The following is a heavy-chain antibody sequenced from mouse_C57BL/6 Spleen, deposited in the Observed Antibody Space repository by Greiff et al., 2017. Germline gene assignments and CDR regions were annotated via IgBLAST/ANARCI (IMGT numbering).Heavy chain of an antibody. CDR3: ARPLYYGSSYDWYFDV. Sequence: VQLQQSGPELVKPGASVKIPCKASGYTFTDYNMDWVKQSHGKSLEWIGDINPNNGGTIYNQKFKGKATLTVDKSSSTAYMELRSLTSEDTAVYYCARPLYYGSSYDWYFDVWGTGTTVTVSS. D-gene: IGHD1-1*01. V-gene: IGHV1-18*01. J-gene: IGHJ1*03. CDR2: INPNNGGT. CDR1: GYTFTDYN.